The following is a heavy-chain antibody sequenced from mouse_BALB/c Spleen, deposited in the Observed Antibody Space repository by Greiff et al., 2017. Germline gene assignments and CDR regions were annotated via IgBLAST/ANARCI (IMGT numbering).Heavy chain of an antibody. Sequence: EVQLVESGGGLVKPGGSLKLSCAASGFTFSSYAMSWVRQTPEKRLEWVASISSGGSTYYPDSVKGRFTISRDNARNILYLQMSSLRSEDTAMYYCARALLGRGGNYFDYWGQGTTLTVSS. CDR3: ARALLGRGGNYFDY. CDR1: GFTFSSYA. V-gene: IGHV5-6-5*01. D-gene: IGHD4-1*01. CDR2: ISSGGST. J-gene: IGHJ2*01.